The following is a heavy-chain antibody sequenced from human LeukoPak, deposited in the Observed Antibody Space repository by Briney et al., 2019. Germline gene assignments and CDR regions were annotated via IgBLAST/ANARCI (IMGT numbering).Heavy chain of an antibody. CDR3: AKGMSAMAKSDAFDI. V-gene: IGHV3-30*02. CDR2: IRYDGSNK. CDR1: GFTFSIYG. Sequence: GGALRLSCAASGFTFSIYGMHWVRQAPGKGLEGVAFIRYDGSNKYYADSVKGRFTISRDNYKNTLYLQMNSLRAEDTAVYYCAKGMSAMAKSDAFDIWGQGTMVTVSS. D-gene: IGHD5-18*01. J-gene: IGHJ3*02.